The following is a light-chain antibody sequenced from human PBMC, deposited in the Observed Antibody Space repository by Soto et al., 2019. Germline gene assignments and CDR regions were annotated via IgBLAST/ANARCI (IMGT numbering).Light chain of an antibody. Sequence: QSVLTQSPSVSGAPGQRVTISCTGSSSNIGAGHDVHWYQQLPGTAPKLLIYGNGNWPSGVPDRFSGSKSGTSASLAITGLQAEDEADYYCQSYDSSLSGSEVFGTGTKLTVL. CDR2: GNG. CDR3: QSYDSSLSGSEV. J-gene: IGLJ1*01. V-gene: IGLV1-40*01. CDR1: SSNIGAGHD.